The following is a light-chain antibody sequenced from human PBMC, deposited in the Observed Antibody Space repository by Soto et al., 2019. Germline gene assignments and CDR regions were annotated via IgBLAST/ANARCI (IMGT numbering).Light chain of an antibody. CDR1: QSVSSY. Sequence: EIVLTQSPATLSLSPGERATLSCRASQSVSSYLAWYQQKPGQAHRLLIYDASNRATGIPARFSGSGSGTDFTLTISSLEPEDFAVYYCQQRSNWPIFTFGTGTKVDIK. CDR3: QQRSNWPIFT. J-gene: IGKJ3*01. V-gene: IGKV3-11*01. CDR2: DAS.